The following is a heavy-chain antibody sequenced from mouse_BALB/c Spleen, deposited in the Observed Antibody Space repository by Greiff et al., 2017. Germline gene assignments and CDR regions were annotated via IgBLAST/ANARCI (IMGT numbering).Heavy chain of an antibody. CDR3: ARDTMITYYAMDY. CDR1: GFNIKDTY. J-gene: IGHJ4*01. V-gene: IGHV14-3*02. D-gene: IGHD2-4*01. Sequence: EVQLVESGAELVKPGASVKLSCTASGFNIKDTYMHWVKQRPEQGLEWIGRIDPANGNTKYDPKFQGKATITADTSSNTAYLQLSSLTSEDTAVYYCARDTMITYYAMDYWGQGTSVTVSS. CDR2: IDPANGNT.